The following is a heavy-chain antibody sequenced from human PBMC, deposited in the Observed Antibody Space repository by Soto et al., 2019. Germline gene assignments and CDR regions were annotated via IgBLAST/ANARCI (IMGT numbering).Heavy chain of an antibody. CDR3: VKDIGVAGTSGYCQH. D-gene: IGHD6-19*01. CDR2: MSWNSGDI. CDR1: GFTFADHA. J-gene: IGHJ1*01. Sequence: EVQLLESGGGLIQPGRSLRLSCAASGFTFADHAMHWVRQAPGKGLEWVSGMSWNSGDIGYADSVKGRFTISRDNAKNSLYLQMNSLRAEDTAVYYCVKDIGVAGTSGYCQHWGQGTLVTVSS. V-gene: IGHV3-9*01.